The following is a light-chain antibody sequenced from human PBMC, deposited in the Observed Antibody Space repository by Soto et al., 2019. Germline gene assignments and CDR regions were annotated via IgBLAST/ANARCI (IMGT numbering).Light chain of an antibody. CDR1: SGHSSYA. V-gene: IGLV4-69*01. J-gene: IGLJ3*02. Sequence: QAVVTQSPSASASLGASVRLTCTLSSGHSSYAIAWHQQQPEKGPRYLMKVDSDGNHIKGDGIPDPFSGSSSGAERYLTISSLQYEDEDDYYCQTWGTGTWVFGGGTKLTVL. CDR2: VDSDGNH. CDR3: QTWGTGTWV.